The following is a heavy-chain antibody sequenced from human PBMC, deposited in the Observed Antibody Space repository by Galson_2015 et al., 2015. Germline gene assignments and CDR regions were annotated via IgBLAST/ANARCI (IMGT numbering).Heavy chain of an antibody. D-gene: IGHD1-20*01. J-gene: IGHJ4*02. V-gene: IGHV4-59*01. Sequence: GYVYHSGSTNSNPSLKSRVTISVDTSKNQFSLKLRSVTAADTAVYYCARERDNYSLDYWGQGTLVTVSS. CDR2: VYHSGST. CDR3: ARERDNYSLDY.